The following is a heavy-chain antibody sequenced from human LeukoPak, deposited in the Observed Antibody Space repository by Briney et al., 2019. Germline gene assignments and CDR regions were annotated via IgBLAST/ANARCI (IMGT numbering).Heavy chain of an antibody. Sequence: GGSLRLSCAASGCTFSSYGIHWVRQAPGKGLEWVAVIWYDGSNKYYADSVKGRFTISRDNSKNTLYLQMNSPRAEDTAVYYCARFNYYYDSSGYAFDYWGQGTLVTVPS. CDR2: IWYDGSNK. D-gene: IGHD3-22*01. CDR3: ARFNYYYDSSGYAFDY. CDR1: GCTFSSYG. V-gene: IGHV3-33*01. J-gene: IGHJ4*02.